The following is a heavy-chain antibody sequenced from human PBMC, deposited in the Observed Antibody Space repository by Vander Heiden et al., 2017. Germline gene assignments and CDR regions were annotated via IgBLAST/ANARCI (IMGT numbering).Heavy chain of an antibody. V-gene: IGHV3-48*02. Sequence: EVQLVESGGGLVQPGGSLRLSCPASGFTFSSYSMNWVRQAPGKGLEWVSYISSSSSTIYYADSVKGRFTISRDNAKNSLYLQMNSLRDEDTAVYYCARAGRLGSIAAAGSHDYWGQGTLVTVSS. CDR3: ARAGRLGSIAAAGSHDY. CDR1: GFTFSSYS. D-gene: IGHD6-13*01. CDR2: ISSSSSTI. J-gene: IGHJ4*02.